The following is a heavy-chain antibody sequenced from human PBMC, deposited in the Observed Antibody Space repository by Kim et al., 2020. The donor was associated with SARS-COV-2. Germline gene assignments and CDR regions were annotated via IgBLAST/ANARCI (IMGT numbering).Heavy chain of an antibody. D-gene: IGHD6-13*01. J-gene: IGHJ5*02. Sequence: SETLSLTCTVSGGSISSSSYYWGWIRQPPGKGLEWIGSIYYSGSTYYNPSLKSRVTISVDTSKNQFSLKLSSVTAADTAVYYCARQWQQLRYFLNWFDPWGQGTLVTVSS. V-gene: IGHV4-39*01. CDR2: IYYSGST. CDR1: GGSISSSSYY. CDR3: ARQWQQLRYFLNWFDP.